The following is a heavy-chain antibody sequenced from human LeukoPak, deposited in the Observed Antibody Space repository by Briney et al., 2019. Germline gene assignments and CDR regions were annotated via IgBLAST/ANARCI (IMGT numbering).Heavy chain of an antibody. CDR2: INPSGGST. CDR1: GYTFTSYY. V-gene: IGHV1-46*01. CDR3: ARDLDDYGDYGSLGYFDL. J-gene: IGHJ2*01. D-gene: IGHD4-17*01. Sequence: ASVKFSCKASGYTFTSYYMHWVRQAPGQGIEWMGIINPSGGSTSYAQKFQGRVTMTRDTFTSTVYMELSSLRSEDTAVYYCARDLDDYGDYGSLGYFDLWGRGTLVTVSS.